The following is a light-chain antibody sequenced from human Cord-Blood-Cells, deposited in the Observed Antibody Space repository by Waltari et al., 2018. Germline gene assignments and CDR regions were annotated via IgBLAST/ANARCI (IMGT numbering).Light chain of an antibody. CDR2: AAS. Sequence: DVQLINPPSFLPASVGGRVTITCRASQGISSYLAWYQQKPGKAPKLLIYAASTLQSGVPSRFSGSGSGTEFTLTISSLQPEDFATYYCQQLNSYPPTFGGGTKVEIK. J-gene: IGKJ4*02. V-gene: IGKV1-9*01. CDR1: QGISSY. CDR3: QQLNSYPPT.